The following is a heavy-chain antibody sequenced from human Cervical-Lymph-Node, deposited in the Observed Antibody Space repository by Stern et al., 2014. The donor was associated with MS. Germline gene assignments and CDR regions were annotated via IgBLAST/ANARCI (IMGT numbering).Heavy chain of an antibody. CDR2: ISKSGATT. J-gene: IGHJ4*02. Sequence: EVQLVESGGGLVQPGGSLRLSCAVSGFNFSLHAMTWVRQAPGKGPEWVSAISKSGATTYYADSLKGRFTISRDNSNNTLFLQMNALRADDTAVYYCAKAPQSIVGYFDFWGQGTQVTVSS. CDR1: GFNFSLHA. D-gene: IGHD3-16*02. CDR3: AKAPQSIVGYFDF. V-gene: IGHV3-23*04.